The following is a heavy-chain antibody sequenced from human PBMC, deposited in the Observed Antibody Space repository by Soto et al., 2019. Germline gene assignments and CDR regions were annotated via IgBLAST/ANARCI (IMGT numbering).Heavy chain of an antibody. CDR2: ISAYNGNT. Sequence: QVQLVQSGAEVKKPGASVKVSCKASGYTFNSYGISWVRQAPGQGLEWMGWISAYNGNTNYGQKVQGRVTMTTDTPTSTADLEPRTLRSDDAAVYYCARGGGNDPRPVDFWGQGTLVTVSS. CDR1: GYTFNSYG. CDR3: ARGGGNDPRPVDF. V-gene: IGHV1-18*01. D-gene: IGHD5-12*01. J-gene: IGHJ4*02.